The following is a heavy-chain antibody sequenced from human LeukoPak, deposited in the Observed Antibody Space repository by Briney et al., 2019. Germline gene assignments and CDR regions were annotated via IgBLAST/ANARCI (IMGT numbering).Heavy chain of an antibody. CDR2: ISSSSSTI. CDR1: GFTFSSYS. CDR3: ARDPGTYYGY. V-gene: IGHV3-48*04. Sequence: PGGSLRLSCAVSGFTFSSYSMNWVRQAPGKGLEWVSYISSSSSTIYYADSVKGRFTISRDNAKNSLYLQMNSLRAEDTAVYYCARDPGTYYGYWGQGTLVTVSS. J-gene: IGHJ4*02. D-gene: IGHD3/OR15-3a*01.